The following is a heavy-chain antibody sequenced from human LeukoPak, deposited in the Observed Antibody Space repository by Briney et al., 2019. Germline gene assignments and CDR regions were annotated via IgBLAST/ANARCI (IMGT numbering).Heavy chain of an antibody. V-gene: IGHV3-7*01. Sequence: GGSLRLSCAASGFTFSSYWMSWVRQAPGKGLEWVANIKQDGSEKYYVDSVKGRFTISRDNAKNSLYLQMNSLRAEDTAVYYCARVGSRSSWYFFYYFDYWGQGTLVTVSS. CDR2: IKQDGSEK. D-gene: IGHD6-13*01. CDR1: GFTFSSYW. CDR3: ARVGSRSSWYFFYYFDY. J-gene: IGHJ4*02.